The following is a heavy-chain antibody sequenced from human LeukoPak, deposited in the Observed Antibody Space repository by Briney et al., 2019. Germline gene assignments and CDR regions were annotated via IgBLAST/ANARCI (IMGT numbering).Heavy chain of an antibody. CDR2: ISYDGSNK. CDR3: ARDQDCSGGSCSNYYYYYGMDV. Sequence: GGSLRLSWAASGFTFSSYAMLWVRQAPGKGLEWVAVISYDGSNKYYADSVKGRFTISRDNSKNTLYLQMNSLRAEDTAVHYCARDQDCSGGSCSNYYYYYGMDVWGQGTTVTVSS. J-gene: IGHJ6*02. D-gene: IGHD2-15*01. CDR1: GFTFSSYA. V-gene: IGHV3-30-3*01.